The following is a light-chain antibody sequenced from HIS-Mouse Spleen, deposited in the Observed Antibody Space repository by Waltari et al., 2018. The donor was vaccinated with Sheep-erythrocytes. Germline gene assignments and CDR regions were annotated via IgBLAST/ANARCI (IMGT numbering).Light chain of an antibody. CDR3: AAWDDSLSGVV. V-gene: IGLV1-47*01. CDR1: RSNTGSNY. Sequence: QSVLTQPPSASGTPGQRVTIPCSGSRSNTGSNYVYWYQQLPGTAPKLLIYRNNQRPSGVPDRFSGSKSGTSASLAISGLRSEDEADYYCAAWDDSLSGVVFGGGTKLTVL. J-gene: IGLJ2*01. CDR2: RNN.